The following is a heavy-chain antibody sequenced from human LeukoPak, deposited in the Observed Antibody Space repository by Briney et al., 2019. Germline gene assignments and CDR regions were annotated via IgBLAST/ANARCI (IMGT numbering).Heavy chain of an antibody. CDR1: GFTFDDYA. CDR3: ARGGELLRPADY. CDR2: ISWNSGSI. J-gene: IGHJ4*02. D-gene: IGHD1-26*01. Sequence: GGSLRLSCAASGFTFDDYAMHWVRQAPGKGLEWVSGISWNSGSIGYADSVKGRFTISRDNAKNSLYLQMNNLRAEDTAVYYCARGGELLRPADYWGQGTLVTVSS. V-gene: IGHV3-9*01.